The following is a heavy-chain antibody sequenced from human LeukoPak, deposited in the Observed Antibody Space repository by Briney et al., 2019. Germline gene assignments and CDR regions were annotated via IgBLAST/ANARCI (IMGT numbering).Heavy chain of an antibody. J-gene: IGHJ6*03. CDR1: GFTVGSNY. CDR3: ARERVWFGELLLGSTNYYYMDV. V-gene: IGHV3-53*01. Sequence: GGSLRLSCAASGFTVGSNYMSWVRQAPGKGLEWVSVIYRGGSTYYADSVKGRFTISRDNSKNTLSLQMNSLRAADTAVYYCARERVWFGELLLGSTNYYYMDVWGKGTTVTISS. CDR2: IYRGGST. D-gene: IGHD3-10*01.